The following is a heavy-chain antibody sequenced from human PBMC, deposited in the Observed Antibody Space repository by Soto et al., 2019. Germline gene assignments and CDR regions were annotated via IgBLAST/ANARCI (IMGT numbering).Heavy chain of an antibody. Sequence: QVQLQESGPGLVKPSQTLSLTCTVSGGSISSGGYYWSWIRQHPGKGLEWIGYIYYSGSTYYNPSPNSRVTISVDTSKTQFSLKLSSVTAADTAVYYCARTSYDSSGTAVDPWGQGTLVTVAS. J-gene: IGHJ5*02. CDR1: GGSISSGGYY. D-gene: IGHD3-22*01. V-gene: IGHV4-31*03. CDR2: IYYSGST. CDR3: ARTSYDSSGTAVDP.